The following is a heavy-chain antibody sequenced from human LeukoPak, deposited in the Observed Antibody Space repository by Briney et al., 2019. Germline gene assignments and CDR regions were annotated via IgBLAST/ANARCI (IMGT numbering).Heavy chain of an antibody. CDR1: GYSISSGYY. D-gene: IGHD2-2*01. J-gene: IGHJ4*02. Sequence: PSETLSLTCGVSGYSISSGYYWGWIRQPQGKGLQWIGTICHTGSTYYKPSLKSRVTISVDTSKNQFSLKLSSVTAADTAVYYCARQLFTTSRHFDSWGQGTLVTVSS. V-gene: IGHV4-38-2*01. CDR3: ARQLFTTSRHFDS. CDR2: ICHTGST.